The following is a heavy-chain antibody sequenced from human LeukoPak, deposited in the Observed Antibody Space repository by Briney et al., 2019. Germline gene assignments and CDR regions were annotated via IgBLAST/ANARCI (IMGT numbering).Heavy chain of an antibody. CDR1: GGSISSYY. CDR3: ASGGYCSSTSCTVEWFDP. Sequence: SETLSLTCTVSGGSISSYYWSWIRQPAGKGLEWIGRIYTSGSTNYNPSLKSRVTMSVDTSKNQFSLKLSSVTAADTAVYYCASGGYCSSTSCTVEWFDPWGQGTLVTVSS. CDR2: IYTSGST. J-gene: IGHJ5*02. D-gene: IGHD2-2*01. V-gene: IGHV4-4*07.